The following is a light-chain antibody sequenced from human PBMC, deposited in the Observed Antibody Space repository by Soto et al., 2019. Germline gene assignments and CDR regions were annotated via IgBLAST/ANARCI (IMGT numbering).Light chain of an antibody. V-gene: IGKV3-20*01. CDR1: QSVDSNY. J-gene: IGKJ1*01. Sequence: EKMLTQSPGTLSLSPGERATLSCRASQSVDSNYLAWYQQKPGQAPRLLIYGTSSRATGIPDRFSGSGSGTDFTLTISRLEPEDFAVYYCQQYGSSPWTFGQGTKVEIK. CDR2: GTS. CDR3: QQYGSSPWT.